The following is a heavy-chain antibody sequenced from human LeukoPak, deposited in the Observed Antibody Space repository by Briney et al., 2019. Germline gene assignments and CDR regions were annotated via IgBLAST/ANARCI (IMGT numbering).Heavy chain of an antibody. CDR2: IHPSGSST. V-gene: IGHV1-46*01. J-gene: IGHJ4*02. Sequence: ASVKISCKASGYTFTRNYMHWVRQAPGQGLEWMGVIHPSGSSTNYAQKFQGRVTMTKDTSTSTVYIELNNLRSEDTAVYYCARMDMDTAMVTYYLDHWGQGTLVTVSS. D-gene: IGHD5-18*01. CDR1: GYTFTRNY. CDR3: ARMDMDTAMVTYYLDH.